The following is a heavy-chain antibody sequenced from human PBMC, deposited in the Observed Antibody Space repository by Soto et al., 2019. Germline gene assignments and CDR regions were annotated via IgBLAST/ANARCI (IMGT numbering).Heavy chain of an antibody. J-gene: IGHJ6*02. CDR3: ARDRGSYGMDV. CDR1: GDSISVGYY. V-gene: IGHV4-31*03. CDR2: VSPSGTT. Sequence: TLSLTCTVSGDSISVGYYWSWIRQHPGKGLEWIGYVSPSGTTYYNPSLKSRVSISTDTSKNQFSLEVSSVTAADTAVYYCARDRGSYGMDVWGQGTTVTVSS.